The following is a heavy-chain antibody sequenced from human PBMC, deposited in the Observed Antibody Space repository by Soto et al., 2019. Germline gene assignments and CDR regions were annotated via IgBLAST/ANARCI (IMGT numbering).Heavy chain of an antibody. Sequence: GESLKISCKGSGYSFTRYWISWVRQMPGKGLEWMGRIDPSDSYTNYGPSFQGHVTMSVDKSTSTAYLQWSSLKASDTAMYYCARMDGLVRGITKNWFDPWGQGTLVTVYS. V-gene: IGHV5-10-1*01. D-gene: IGHD3-10*01. CDR2: IDPSDSYT. J-gene: IGHJ5*02. CDR3: ARMDGLVRGITKNWFDP. CDR1: GYSFTRYW.